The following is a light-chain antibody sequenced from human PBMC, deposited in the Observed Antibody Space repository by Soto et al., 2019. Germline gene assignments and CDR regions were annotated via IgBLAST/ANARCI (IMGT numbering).Light chain of an antibody. J-gene: IGLJ1*01. CDR2: QVS. V-gene: IGLV2-14*01. CDR1: TSDIGNYNY. Sequence: QSVLTQPASVSGSPGQSISISCTGATSDIGNYNYFSWYKKHPGKAPKLIIYQVSNRPSGVSNRFSGSKSGNTASLTISGLQADDEADYYCSTYTGSNTPYVFGTGTKVTVL. CDR3: STYTGSNTPYV.